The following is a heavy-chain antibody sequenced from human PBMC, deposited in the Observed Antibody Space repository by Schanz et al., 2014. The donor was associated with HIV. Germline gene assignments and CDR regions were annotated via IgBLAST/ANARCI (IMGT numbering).Heavy chain of an antibody. V-gene: IGHV3-23*01. J-gene: IGHJ4*02. D-gene: IGHD5-12*01. CDR1: GLTFSDYA. CDR3: AKGLTIWLQPPFDY. Sequence: EVQLLESGGGLVQPGGSLRLSCAASGLTFSDYAMTWVRQGAGKGLEWVSTISESGRYTYYADSVKGRFTISRDNSKNTLYLQMNSLRAEDTAVYYCAKGLTIWLQPPFDYWGQGRLVTVSS. CDR2: ISESGRYT.